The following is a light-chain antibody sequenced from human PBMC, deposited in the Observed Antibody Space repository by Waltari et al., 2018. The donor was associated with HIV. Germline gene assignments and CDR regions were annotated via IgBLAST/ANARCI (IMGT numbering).Light chain of an antibody. CDR1: NIGSKS. CDR3: QVWDSSSDHVV. CDR2: DDS. J-gene: IGLJ2*01. Sequence: SYVLTQPPSVSVAPGQTARITCGGTNIGSKSVHWYQQKPGQAPVLVVYDDSDRPSGIPERFSGSNSGNTATLTISRVEAGDEADYYCQVWDSSSDHVVFGGGTKLPVL. V-gene: IGLV3-21*02.